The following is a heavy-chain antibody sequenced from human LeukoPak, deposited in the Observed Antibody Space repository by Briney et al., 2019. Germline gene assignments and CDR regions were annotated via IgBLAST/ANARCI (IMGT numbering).Heavy chain of an antibody. CDR1: GFTFSSYG. CDR2: IRYDGSNK. CDR3: ATNRGFDY. V-gene: IGHV3-30*02. J-gene: IGHJ4*02. D-gene: IGHD1-14*01. Sequence: GGSLRLSCAASGFTFSSYGMHWDRQAPGKGLEWVAFIRYDGSNKYYAVSVKGRFTISRDNSKNTLYLQMNSLRAEDTAVYYCATNRGFDYWGQGTLVTVSS.